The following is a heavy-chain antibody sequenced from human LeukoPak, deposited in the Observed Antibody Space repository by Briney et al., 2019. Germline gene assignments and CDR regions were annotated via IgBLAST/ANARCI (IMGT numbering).Heavy chain of an antibody. CDR1: GFTFSSYA. CDR2: VSGSGGST. Sequence: PGGSLRLSCAASGFTFSSYAMSWVRQAPGKGLEWVSAVSGSGGSTYYADSVKGRFTISRDNSKNTLYLQMNSLRAKDTAVYYCASVGGYDILTGYYPLDYWGQGTMVTVSS. CDR3: ASVGGYDILTGYYPLDY. J-gene: IGHJ4*03. V-gene: IGHV3-23*01. D-gene: IGHD3-9*01.